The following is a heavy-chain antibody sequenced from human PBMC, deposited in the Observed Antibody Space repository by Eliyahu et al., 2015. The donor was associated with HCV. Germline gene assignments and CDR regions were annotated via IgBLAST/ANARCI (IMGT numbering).Heavy chain of an antibody. CDR3: ARVGHYSYTMDV. V-gene: IGHV1-2*02. CDR2: INPNSGVT. J-gene: IGHJ6*02. Sequence: QVQLVQSGTEVKKPGASVKISCKXSGXXLTDXYVYXXRXAPGQGLEWMGWINPNSGVTNYAQNFQARVTVTRDTSISTAYMELSRLRTDDTAVYYCARVGHYSYTMDVWGQGTTVTVSS. D-gene: IGHD3-16*01. CDR1: GXXLTDXY.